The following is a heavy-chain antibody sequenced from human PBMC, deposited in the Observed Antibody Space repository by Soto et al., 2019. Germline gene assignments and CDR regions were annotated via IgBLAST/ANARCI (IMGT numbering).Heavy chain of an antibody. J-gene: IGHJ4*02. D-gene: IGHD1-26*01. V-gene: IGHV2-5*02. Sequence: KESGPTLVKPTQTLTLTCTFSGFSLSISAVGVGWIRQPPGKALEWLALIYWDDDKRYSPSLKSRLTITKDTSKNQVVLTMTNMDPVDTATYYCAHRSNLPGWELFDYWGQGTLVTVSS. CDR3: AHRSNLPGWELFDY. CDR2: IYWDDDK. CDR1: GFSLSISAVG.